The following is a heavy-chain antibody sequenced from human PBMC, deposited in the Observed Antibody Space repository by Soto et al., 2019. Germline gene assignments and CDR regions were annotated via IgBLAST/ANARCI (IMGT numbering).Heavy chain of an antibody. V-gene: IGHV3-33*01. CDR1: GFTFSSFG. CDR3: ARDASYYSLWSGYYPSRNGMDV. CDR2: IWYDGSKK. D-gene: IGHD3-3*01. Sequence: QVQVVESGGGVVQPGRSLRLSCAASGFTFSSFGMHWVRQAPGKGLEWVSLIWYDGSKKSYGDSVKGRFTISRDNSRNKVYLKMNSLRADDTAVYYCARDASYYSLWSGYYPSRNGMDVWGQGPTVTVSS. J-gene: IGHJ6*02.